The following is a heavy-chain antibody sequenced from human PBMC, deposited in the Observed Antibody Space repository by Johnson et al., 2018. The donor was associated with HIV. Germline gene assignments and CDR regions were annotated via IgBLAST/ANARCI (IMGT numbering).Heavy chain of an antibody. CDR1: GFTFSIYW. V-gene: IGHV3-33*08. Sequence: MHLVESGGGVVQPGRSVRLSCAATGFTFSIYWMAWVRQAPGKGLEWVAFIRYDGSNKYYADSVKGRFTISRDNSKNTLYLQMNSLRAEDTAVYYCARSYSSSSHDAFDIWGQGTMVTVSS. CDR3: ARSYSSSSHDAFDI. CDR2: IRYDGSNK. D-gene: IGHD6-6*01. J-gene: IGHJ3*02.